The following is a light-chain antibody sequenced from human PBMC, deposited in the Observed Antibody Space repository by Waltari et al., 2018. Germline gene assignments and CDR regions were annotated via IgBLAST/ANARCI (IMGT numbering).Light chain of an antibody. CDR3: SSYTRHETGI. Sequence: QSALTQPASVSGSPGQSITISCTGTSSDVGGYNFVSWSQQHPGKVPKLIIYEVNNRPSGVSNRFSGSKSGNTASLTISGLQAEDEADYYCSSYTRHETGIFGGGTKLTVL. V-gene: IGLV2-14*01. J-gene: IGLJ2*01. CDR1: SSDVGGYNF. CDR2: EVN.